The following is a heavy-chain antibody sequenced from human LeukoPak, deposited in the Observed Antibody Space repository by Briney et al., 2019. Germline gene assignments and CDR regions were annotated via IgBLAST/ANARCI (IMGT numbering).Heavy chain of an antibody. V-gene: IGHV3-9*01. CDR2: ISWNSGSI. J-gene: IGHJ4*02. Sequence: PGRSLRLSCAASGFTFDDYAMHWVRQAPGKGLEWVSGISWNSGSIGYADSLKGRFTISRDNAKSSLYLQMNSLRAEDTALYYCAKDGYSYGPKNFDYWGQGTLVTVSS. D-gene: IGHD5-18*01. CDR3: AKDGYSYGPKNFDY. CDR1: GFTFDDYA.